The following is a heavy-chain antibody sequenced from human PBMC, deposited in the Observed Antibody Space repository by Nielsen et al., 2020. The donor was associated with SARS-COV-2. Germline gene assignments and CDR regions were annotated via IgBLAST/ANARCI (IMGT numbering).Heavy chain of an antibody. J-gene: IGHJ4*02. V-gene: IGHV5-51*01. D-gene: IGHD2-15*01. CDR3: ARQGEYCSGDNCYTDY. CDR2: IYPGDSDT. Sequence: GGSLRLSCKASGYRVTSSWIAWVRQMPGKGLESVGIIYPGDSDTRYTPSFQGHVTISADKSITTAYLQWSSLKASDTAIYYCARQGEYCSGDNCYTDYWGQGTLVTVSS. CDR1: GYRVTSSW.